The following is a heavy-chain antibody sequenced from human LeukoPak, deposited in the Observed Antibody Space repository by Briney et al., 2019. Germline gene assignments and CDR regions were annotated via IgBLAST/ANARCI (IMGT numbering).Heavy chain of an antibody. V-gene: IGHV1-2*02. Sequence: ASVKVSCKTSGYTFTDYYMHWVRQAPGQGLEWMGWINSNSGGPKYAQKFQGRVTMTRDTSISTVYMELNTLISDDTAVYYCARYLSGYDYFDYWGQGTLVTVSS. CDR1: GYTFTDYY. CDR2: INSNSGGP. J-gene: IGHJ4*02. CDR3: ARYLSGYDYFDY. D-gene: IGHD5-12*01.